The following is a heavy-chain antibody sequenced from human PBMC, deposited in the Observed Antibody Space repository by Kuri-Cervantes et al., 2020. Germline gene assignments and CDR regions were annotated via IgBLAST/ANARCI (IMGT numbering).Heavy chain of an antibody. CDR3: ARGLYYDSSGYYPTARPLRGYFQH. D-gene: IGHD3-22*01. CDR1: GFTFSSYG. Sequence: GESLKISCAASGFTFSSYGMHWVRQAPGKGLEWVAVIWYDGSNKYYADSVKGRFTISRDSSKNTLYLQMNSLRAEDTAVYYCARGLYYDSSGYYPTARPLRGYFQHWGQGTLVTVSS. V-gene: IGHV3-33*08. J-gene: IGHJ1*01. CDR2: IWYDGSNK.